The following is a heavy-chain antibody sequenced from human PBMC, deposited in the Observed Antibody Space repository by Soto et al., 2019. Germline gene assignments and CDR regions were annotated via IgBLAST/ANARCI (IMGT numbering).Heavy chain of an antibody. CDR1: GDSISRSYW. CDR2: IYPSGST. V-gene: IGHV4-4*02. J-gene: IGHJ3*02. CDR3: TSKFGQLLADAFDI. Sequence: QVQLQESGPGLVKPSGTLSLTCAVSGDSISRSYWWSWVRQLQGKGLEWIGEIYPSGSTIYNPSLESLVTRAVYKSMNEFSLKMSSVTDAYTAVYYCTSKFGQLLADAFDIWGQGTMVTV. D-gene: IGHD3-10*01.